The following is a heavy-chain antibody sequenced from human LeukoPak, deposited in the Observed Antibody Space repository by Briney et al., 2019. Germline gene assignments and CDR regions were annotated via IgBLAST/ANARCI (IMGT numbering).Heavy chain of an antibody. CDR1: VYTFTSYD. CDR3: ARRSRSYGSGNIGGY. D-gene: IGHD3-10*01. V-gene: IGHV1-8*01. Sequence: ASVKVSCKASVYTFTSYDINWVRHATGQGLEWMGWMNPNSGNTGYAQKFQGRVTMTRNTSISTAYMELSSLRSEDTAVYYCARRSRSYGSGNIGGYWGQGTLVTVSS. J-gene: IGHJ4*02. CDR2: MNPNSGNT.